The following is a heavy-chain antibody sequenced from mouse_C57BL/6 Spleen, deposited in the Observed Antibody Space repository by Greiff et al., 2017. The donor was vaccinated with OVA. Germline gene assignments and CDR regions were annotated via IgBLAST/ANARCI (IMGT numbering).Heavy chain of an antibody. CDR1: GYTFTDYE. D-gene: IGHD1-1*01. V-gene: IGHV1-15*01. J-gene: IGHJ2*01. CDR3: TRTGFTTVVAPPFDY. CDR2: IDPETGGT. Sequence: VQLQQSGAELVRPGASVTLSCKASGYTFTDYEMHWVKQTPVHGLEWIGAIDPETGGTAYNQKFKGKAILTADKSSSTAYMELRSLTSEDSAVYYCTRTGFTTVVAPPFDYWGQGTTLTVSS.